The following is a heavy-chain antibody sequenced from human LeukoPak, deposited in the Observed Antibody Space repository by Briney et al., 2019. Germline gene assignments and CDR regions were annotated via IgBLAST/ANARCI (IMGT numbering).Heavy chain of an antibody. CDR2: IYYDGSNI. D-gene: IGHD1-1*01. J-gene: IGHJ4*02. V-gene: IGHV3-33*08. CDR3: ARDWKTNSFDY. Sequence: PGGSLRLSCAASGFTFSSYWMSWVRQAPGKGLEWVAFIYYDGSNIYYADYVKGRFTISRDISKNTLYLQMDSLRAEDTAIYYCARDWKTNSFDYWGQGTLVTVSS. CDR1: GFTFSSYW.